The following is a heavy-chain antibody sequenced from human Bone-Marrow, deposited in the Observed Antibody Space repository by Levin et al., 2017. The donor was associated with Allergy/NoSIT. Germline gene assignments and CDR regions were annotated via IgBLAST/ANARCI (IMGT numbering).Heavy chain of an antibody. D-gene: IGHD3-10*01. Sequence: PGGSLRLSCAASGFTFSSYAMSWVRQAPGKGLEWVSAISGGGGSTYYADSVKGRFTISRDNSKNTLYLQMNSLRAEDTAVYYCAKDLGVRSGYFQHWGQGTLVTVSS. CDR1: GFTFSSYA. CDR2: ISGGGGST. J-gene: IGHJ1*01. V-gene: IGHV3-23*01. CDR3: AKDLGVRSGYFQH.